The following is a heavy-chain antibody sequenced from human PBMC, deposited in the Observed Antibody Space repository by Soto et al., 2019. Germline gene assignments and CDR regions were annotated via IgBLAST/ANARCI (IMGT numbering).Heavy chain of an antibody. D-gene: IGHD1-1*01. V-gene: IGHV3-23*01. CDR2: ISGSGGST. Sequence: GSLRLSCAAFGFTFSSYAMRWVRQAPGKGLEWVSAISGSGGSTYYADSVKGRFTISRDNSKNTLYLQMNSLRAEDTAVYHCANNLRGYYYYMEVWGKGTTVPVS. CDR3: ANNLRGYYYYMEV. CDR1: GFTFSSYA. J-gene: IGHJ6*03.